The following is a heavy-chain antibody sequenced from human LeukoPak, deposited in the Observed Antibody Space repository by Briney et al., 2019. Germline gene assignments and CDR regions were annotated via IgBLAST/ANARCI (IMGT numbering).Heavy chain of an antibody. J-gene: IGHJ3*02. Sequence: SETLSLTCTVSGGSISSYYWSWIRQPPGKGLEWMGYIYYSGSTNYNPSLRSRVTISLDTSKNQFSLKLSSVTAADTAVYYCAREKGEYAFDIWGQGTMVTVSS. CDR3: AREKGEYAFDI. CDR1: GGSISSYY. V-gene: IGHV4-59*12. D-gene: IGHD3-16*01. CDR2: IYYSGST.